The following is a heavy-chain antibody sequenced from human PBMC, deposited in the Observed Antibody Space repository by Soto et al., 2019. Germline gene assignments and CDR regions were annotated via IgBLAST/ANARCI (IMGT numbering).Heavy chain of an antibody. CDR1: GASISSYY. V-gene: IGHV4-59*08. CDR2: IYYSGST. CDR3: ARHGITGRYYDAFDI. D-gene: IGHD1-26*01. J-gene: IGHJ3*02. Sequence: SETQSLTCTVSGASISSYYWSWILQPPGKGLEWIGYIYYSGSTNYNPSLKSRVTLSVDTSKNQFSLKLSSVTAADTAVYYCARHGITGRYYDAFDIWGQGTMVTVS.